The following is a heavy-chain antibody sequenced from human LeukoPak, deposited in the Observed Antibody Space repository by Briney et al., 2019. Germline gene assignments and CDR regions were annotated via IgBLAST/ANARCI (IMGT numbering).Heavy chain of an antibody. CDR2: INPNSGGT. CDR1: GYTFTGYY. CDR3: ARDGITIFGVVRHYMDV. Sequence: ASVKVSCKASGYTFTGYYMHWVRQAPGQGLKWMGWINPNSGGTNYAQKFQGRVTMTRDTSISTAYMELSRLRSDDTAVYYCARDGITIFGVVRHYMDVWGKGTTVTVSS. V-gene: IGHV1-2*02. D-gene: IGHD3-3*01. J-gene: IGHJ6*03.